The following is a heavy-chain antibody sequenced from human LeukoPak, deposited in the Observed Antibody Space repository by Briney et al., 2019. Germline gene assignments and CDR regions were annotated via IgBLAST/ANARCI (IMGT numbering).Heavy chain of an antibody. CDR1: GFTFSSYA. D-gene: IGHD2-2*01. J-gene: IGHJ6*02. CDR2: ISYVGSNK. CDR3: ARDSHYCSSTSCYVRLGYYYGMDV. V-gene: IGHV3-30*04. Sequence: PGGSLRLSCAASGFTFSSYAMHWVRQAPGKGLEWVAVISYVGSNKYYADSVKGRFTISRDNSKNTLYLQMNSLRAEDTAVYYCARDSHYCSSTSCYVRLGYYYGMDVWGQGTTVTVSS.